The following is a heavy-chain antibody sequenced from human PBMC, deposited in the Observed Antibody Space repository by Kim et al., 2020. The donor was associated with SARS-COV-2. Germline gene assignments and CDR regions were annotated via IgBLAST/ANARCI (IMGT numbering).Heavy chain of an antibody. CDR2: IYPGDSDT. CDR3: ARRVSLSGSYWSSLPYYYSDY. J-gene: IGHJ4*02. CDR1: GYSFTSYW. D-gene: IGHD1-26*01. Sequence: GESLKISCKGSGYSFTSYWIGWVRQMPGKGLEWMGIIYPGDSDTRYSPSFQGQVTISADKSISTAYLQWSSLKASDTAMYYCARRVSLSGSYWSSLPYYYSDYWGQGTLVTVSS. V-gene: IGHV5-51*01.